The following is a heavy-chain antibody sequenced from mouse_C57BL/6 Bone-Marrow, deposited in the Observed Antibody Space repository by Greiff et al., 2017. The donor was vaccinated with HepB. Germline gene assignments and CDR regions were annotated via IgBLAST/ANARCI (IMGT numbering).Heavy chain of an antibody. CDR1: GFTFSDYG. CDR3: ATELGRGFAY. CDR2: ISSGSSTI. V-gene: IGHV5-17*01. D-gene: IGHD4-1*01. Sequence: EVQVVESGGGLVKPGGSLKLSCAASGFTFSDYGMHWVRQAPEKGLEWVAYISSGSSTIYYADTVKGRFTISRDNAKNTLFLQMTSLRSEDTAMYYCATELGRGFAYWGQGTLVTVSA. J-gene: IGHJ3*01.